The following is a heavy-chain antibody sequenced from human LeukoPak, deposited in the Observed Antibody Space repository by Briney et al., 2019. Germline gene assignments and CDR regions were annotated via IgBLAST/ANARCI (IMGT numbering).Heavy chain of an antibody. V-gene: IGHV3-7*01. D-gene: IGHD1-26*01. Sequence: GSLRLSCAASGFTFSSYWMSWVRQAPGKGLEWVANIKQDGSEKYYVDSVKGRFTISRDNVKNSLYLQMNSLRAEDTAVYYCARDPVVGATDYWGQGTLVTVSS. CDR1: GFTFSSYW. CDR3: ARDPVVGATDY. CDR2: IKQDGSEK. J-gene: IGHJ4*02.